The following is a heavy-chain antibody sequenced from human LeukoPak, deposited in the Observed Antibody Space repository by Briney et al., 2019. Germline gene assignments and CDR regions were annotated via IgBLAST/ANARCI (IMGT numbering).Heavy chain of an antibody. CDR1: GFSFSIYA. V-gene: IGHV3-23*01. Sequence: GGSLRLSCAASGFSFSIYAMSWVRQAPGKGLEWVSSSGGSGSGYSTFYADSVKGRFTISRDNSKNTLYLQMNSLRAEDTAVYYCAKDGGSSSWYDAFDIWGQGTMVTVSS. J-gene: IGHJ3*02. D-gene: IGHD6-13*01. CDR2: SGGSGSGYST. CDR3: AKDGGSSSWYDAFDI.